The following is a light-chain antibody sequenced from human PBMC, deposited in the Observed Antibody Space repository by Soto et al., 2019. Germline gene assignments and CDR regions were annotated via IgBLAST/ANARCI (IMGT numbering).Light chain of an antibody. V-gene: IGLV1-40*01. CDR3: QSYDSSLSGYV. J-gene: IGLJ1*01. Sequence: QSVLTQPPSVSGAPGQRVTLSCTGGSSNIGAGYDVHWYQQLPGTPPKPPIYGNSNRPSGVPDRFAGSKSGTSPSLAITGLQSDDEADYYCQSYDSSLSGYVFGTGTKLTVL. CDR1: SSNIGAGYD. CDR2: GNS.